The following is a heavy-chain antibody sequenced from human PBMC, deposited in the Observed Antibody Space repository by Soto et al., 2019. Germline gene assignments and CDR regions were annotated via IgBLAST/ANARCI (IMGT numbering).Heavy chain of an antibody. Sequence: AVKVSCKASGGTFSSYAISCVLQSPVQWLEWMGGIIPIFGTANYAQKFQGRVTITADESTSTAYMELSSLRSEDTAVYYCASPDYYGSGSGGYYYYGMDVWGQGSTVTVSS. CDR3: ASPDYYGSGSGGYYYYGMDV. J-gene: IGHJ6*02. CDR2: IIPIFGTA. V-gene: IGHV1-69*13. CDR1: GGTFSSYA. D-gene: IGHD3-10*01.